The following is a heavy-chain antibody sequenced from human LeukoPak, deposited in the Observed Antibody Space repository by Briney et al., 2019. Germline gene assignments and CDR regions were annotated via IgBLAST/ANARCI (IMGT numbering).Heavy chain of an antibody. J-gene: IGHJ4*02. CDR1: GFTSSSYS. CDR3: ARERDYYDSSGYGMFYDY. V-gene: IGHV3-21*01. Sequence: PGGSLRLSCAASGFTSSSYSMNWVRQAPGNRLEWVSSITSSSSYIYYAASVKGRFTISRDNAKNSLYLQMNSLRAEDTAVYYCARERDYYDSSGYGMFYDYWGQRTLVTVSS. D-gene: IGHD3-22*01. CDR2: ITSSSSYI.